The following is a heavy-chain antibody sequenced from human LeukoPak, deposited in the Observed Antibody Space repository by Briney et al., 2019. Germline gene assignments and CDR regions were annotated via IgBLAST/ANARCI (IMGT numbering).Heavy chain of an antibody. CDR2: IYYSGST. CDR1: GGSISSHY. V-gene: IGHV4-59*11. Sequence: PSETLSLTCTVSGGSISSHYWSWIRQPPGKGLEWIGYIYYSGSTNYNPSLKSRVTISVDTSKNQFSLKLSSVTAADTAVYYCARALRARITGTTASVYGMDVWGQGTTVTVSS. D-gene: IGHD1-20*01. J-gene: IGHJ6*02. CDR3: ARALRARITGTTASVYGMDV.